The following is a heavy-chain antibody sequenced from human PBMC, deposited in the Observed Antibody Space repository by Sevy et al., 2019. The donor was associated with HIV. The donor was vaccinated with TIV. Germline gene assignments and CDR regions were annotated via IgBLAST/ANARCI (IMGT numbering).Heavy chain of an antibody. J-gene: IGHJ3*02. Sequence: GGSLRLSCAASGFTFSSYSMNWVRQAPGKGLEWVSSISSSSSYIYYAHSVKGRFTISRDNAKNSLYLQMNSLRAEDTAVYYCARLRVYCGGDCYPDAFDIWGQGTIVTVSS. D-gene: IGHD2-21*02. CDR3: ARLRVYCGGDCYPDAFDI. CDR2: ISSSSSYI. V-gene: IGHV3-21*01. CDR1: GFTFSSYS.